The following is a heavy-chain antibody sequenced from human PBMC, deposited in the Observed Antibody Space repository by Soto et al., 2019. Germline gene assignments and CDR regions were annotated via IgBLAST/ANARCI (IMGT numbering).Heavy chain of an antibody. D-gene: IGHD5-12*01. CDR1: GGSITSGGYY. CDR3: ARVDSGGYAYFDY. Sequence: QVQLQESGPGLVKPSQTLSLTCTVSGGSITSGGYYWTWIRQHPGKGLEWIGYIYYSGSTYYNPSLISRLIMSVDTSKNQFSLKLDSVTAADTAVYYCARVDSGGYAYFDYWGEGTLVTVSS. V-gene: IGHV4-31*03. CDR2: IYYSGST. J-gene: IGHJ4*02.